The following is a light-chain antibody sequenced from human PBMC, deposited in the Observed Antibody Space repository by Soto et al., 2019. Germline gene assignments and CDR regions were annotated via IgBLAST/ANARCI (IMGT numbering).Light chain of an antibody. CDR3: TSYISSSAFFV. J-gene: IGLJ1*01. V-gene: IGLV2-14*03. CDR1: ASDIGRYDY. Sequence: QSALTQPASVSGSPGQSVTISCTGSASDIGRYDYVSWYQQYPGNTPKLLIYEVSHRPSGVSDRFSGSKSGDTASLTISGFQFQAEATYYCTSYISSSAFFVFGTGTKVTVL. CDR2: EVS.